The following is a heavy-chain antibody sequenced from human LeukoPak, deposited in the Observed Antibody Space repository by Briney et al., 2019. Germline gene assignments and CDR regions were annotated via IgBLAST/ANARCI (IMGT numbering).Heavy chain of an antibody. Sequence: PGGSLRLSCAASGFTFSSYSMNWVRQAPGKGLEWVSSISIRSDFINYADSVRGQFTISRNNARNSLYLQMNSLRAEDTAVYYCARLHWSGIDAFDIWGQGTMVTVSS. CDR2: ISIRSDFI. CDR3: ARLHWSGIDAFDI. V-gene: IGHV3-21*01. D-gene: IGHD3-3*01. J-gene: IGHJ3*02. CDR1: GFTFSSYS.